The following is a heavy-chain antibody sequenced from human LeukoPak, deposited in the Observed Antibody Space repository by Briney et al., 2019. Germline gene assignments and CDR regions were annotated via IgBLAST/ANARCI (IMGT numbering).Heavy chain of an antibody. D-gene: IGHD3-16*01. CDR3: ARHTTHGDYNPNDY. J-gene: IGHJ4*02. CDR1: GYSISSGYY. Sequence: PSETLSLTCSVSGYSISSGYYWAWVRQPPGKGLEWIGTIYQSGTTYYNPSLRSRVTISVDTSKNQFSLKLSSVTAADTAVYYCARHTTHGDYNPNDYWGQGTLVTVSS. V-gene: IGHV4-38-2*01. CDR2: IYQSGTT.